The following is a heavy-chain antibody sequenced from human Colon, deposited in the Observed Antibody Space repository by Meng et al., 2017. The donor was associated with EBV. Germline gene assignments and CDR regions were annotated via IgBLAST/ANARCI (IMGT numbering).Heavy chain of an antibody. CDR2: IYHSGST. CDR3: ARVGAYCGGDCYHPR. CDR1: SGPLSIRNC. V-gene: IGHV4-4*02. J-gene: IGHJ4*02. Sequence: QEAGPGLVRPAGTRSRTWAVPSGPLSIRNCGSWVRQPPGKGLEWIGEIYHSGSTNYNPSLKSRVTISVDESKNQFSLRLSSVTAADTAVYYCARVGAYCGGDCYHPRWGQGTLVTVSS. D-gene: IGHD2-21*02.